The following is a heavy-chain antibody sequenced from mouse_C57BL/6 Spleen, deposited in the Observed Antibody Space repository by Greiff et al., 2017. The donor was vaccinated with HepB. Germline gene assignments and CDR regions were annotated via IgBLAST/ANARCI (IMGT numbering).Heavy chain of an antibody. Sequence: QVQLQQPGAELVMPGASVKLSCKASGYTFTSYWMHWVKQRPGQGLEWIGEIDPSDSYTNYNQKFKGKSTLTVDKSSSTAYMQLISLTSEDSAVYYCAKAHYYGSYWYFDVWGTGTTVTVSS. CDR1: GYTFTSYW. D-gene: IGHD1-1*01. CDR2: IDPSDSYT. CDR3: AKAHYYGSYWYFDV. V-gene: IGHV1-69*01. J-gene: IGHJ1*03.